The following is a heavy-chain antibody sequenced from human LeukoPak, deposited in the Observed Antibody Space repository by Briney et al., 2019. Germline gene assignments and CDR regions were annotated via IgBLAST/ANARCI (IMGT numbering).Heavy chain of an antibody. CDR2: IYYSGST. CDR1: GGSISSSSYY. D-gene: IGHD3-3*01. J-gene: IGHJ5*02. CDR3: ARYGYDFWSGYYDGPAYNWFDP. Sequence: SETLSLTCTVSGGSISSSSYYWGWIRQPPGTGLEWIGYIYYSGSTNYNPSLKSRVTISVDTSKNQFSLKLSSVTAADTAVYYCARYGYDFWSGYYDGPAYNWFDPWGQGTLVTVSS. V-gene: IGHV4-61*05.